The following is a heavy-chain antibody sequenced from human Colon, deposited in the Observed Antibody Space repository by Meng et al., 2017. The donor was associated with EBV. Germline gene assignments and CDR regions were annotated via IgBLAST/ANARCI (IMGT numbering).Heavy chain of an antibody. CDR2: INHSGST. CDR1: GGSLSGHS. Sequence: RLRQWCAGCLTPSGTLSLTCAVYGGSLSGHSWTWIRQPPGKGLEWIGEINHSGSTNYNPSLKSRVTISTDTSKTQFSLKVKSVTAADTAVYFCARLYPPDQWLLTSDTSEYWGQGTLVTVSS. V-gene: IGHV4-34*01. D-gene: IGHD6-19*01. J-gene: IGHJ4*02. CDR3: ARLYPPDQWLLTSDTSEY.